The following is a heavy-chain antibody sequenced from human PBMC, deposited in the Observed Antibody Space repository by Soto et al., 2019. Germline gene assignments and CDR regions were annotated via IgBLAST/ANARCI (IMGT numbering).Heavy chain of an antibody. CDR2: MDCSVAT. Sequence: SETLSLPCIVSGNSISTSGNSWCWSRLPPGKGLGWIGTMDCSVATSSNPSIRRRVTISADPSKNQISLRLCCGSVAAPAAYYCSRRPPLYSSDSSSLDIWGQGAMVTVSS. V-gene: IGHV4-39*01. D-gene: IGHD2-2*01. J-gene: IGHJ3*02. CDR1: GNSISTSGNS. CDR3: SRRPPLYSSDSSSLDI.